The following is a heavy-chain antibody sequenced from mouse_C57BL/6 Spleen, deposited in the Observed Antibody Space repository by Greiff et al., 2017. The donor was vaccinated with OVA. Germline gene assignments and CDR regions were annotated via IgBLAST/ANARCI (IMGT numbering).Heavy chain of an antibody. Sequence: EVQGVQSGGDLVKPGGSLKLSCAASGFTFSSYGMSWVRQTPDKRLEWVATISSGGSYTYYPDSVKGRFTISRDNAKNTLYLQMSSLKSEDTAVYYCARHKGNDWGQGTLVTVSA. CDR1: GFTFSSYG. J-gene: IGHJ3*01. CDR2: ISSGGSYT. V-gene: IGHV5-6*01. CDR3: ARHKGND. D-gene: IGHD2-1*01.